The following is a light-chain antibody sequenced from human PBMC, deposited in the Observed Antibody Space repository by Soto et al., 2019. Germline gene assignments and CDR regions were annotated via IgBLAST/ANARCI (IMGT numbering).Light chain of an antibody. CDR3: QQYGSTPLT. J-gene: IGKJ4*01. CDR1: QSVRNNY. V-gene: IGKV3-20*01. CDR2: DAS. Sequence: EIVLTQSPDTLSLSPGERATLSCRASQSVRNNYLAWYQQKPGQAPRFLIFDASSRATGIPDRFSGSGSGTDFTLTISRLEPEDFAVYYCQQYGSTPLTFGGGTQVDIE.